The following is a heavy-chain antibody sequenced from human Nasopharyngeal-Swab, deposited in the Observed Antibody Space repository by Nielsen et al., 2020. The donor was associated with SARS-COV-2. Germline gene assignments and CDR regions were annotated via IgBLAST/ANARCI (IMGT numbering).Heavy chain of an antibody. Sequence: GGSLRLSFAASGFTFSSYAMSWVRQAPGKGLEWASVIYSGGSSPYYADSVKGRFTISRDNSKNTLYLQMNSLRAEDTAVYYCAKEGALTIFGVVPPGGYYYYGMDVWGQGTTVTVSS. CDR2: IYSGGSSP. J-gene: IGHJ6*02. V-gene: IGHV3-23*03. CDR3: AKEGALTIFGVVPPGGYYYYGMDV. D-gene: IGHD3-3*01. CDR1: GFTFSSYA.